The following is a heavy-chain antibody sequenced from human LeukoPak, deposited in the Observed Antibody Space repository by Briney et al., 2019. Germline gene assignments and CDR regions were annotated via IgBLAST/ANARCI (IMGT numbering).Heavy chain of an antibody. CDR3: AKAGGYYDYVWGSYRQPKYYFDY. J-gene: IGHJ4*02. CDR1: GFTFSSYG. V-gene: IGHV3-30*18. D-gene: IGHD3-16*02. CDR2: ISYDGSNK. Sequence: GSLRLSCAASGFTFSSYGMHWVRQAPGKGLEWVAVISYDGSNKYYADSVKGRFTISRDNSKNTLYLQMNSLRAEDTAVYYCAKAGGYYDYVWGSYRQPKYYFDYWGQGTLVTVSS.